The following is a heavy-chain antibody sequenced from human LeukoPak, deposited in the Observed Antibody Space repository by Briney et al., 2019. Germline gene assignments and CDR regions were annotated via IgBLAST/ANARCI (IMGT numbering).Heavy chain of an antibody. V-gene: IGHV4-61*02. J-gene: IGHJ6*03. D-gene: IGHD3-22*01. Sequence: SETLSLTCTVSGGSISSDNYYWSWIRQPAGKGLEWIGRIYTSGSTKYNPSLKSRVTMSVDTSKNQFSLKLSSVTAADTAVYYCARVQRRYYSSGYYYDHYYYYYMDVWGKGATVTVSS. CDR3: ARVQRRYYSSGYYYDHYYYYYMDV. CDR2: IYTSGST. CDR1: GGSISSDNYY.